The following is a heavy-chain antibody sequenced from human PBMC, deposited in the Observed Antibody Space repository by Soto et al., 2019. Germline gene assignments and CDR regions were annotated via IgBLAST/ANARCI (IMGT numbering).Heavy chain of an antibody. J-gene: IGHJ5*02. CDR3: ATQKIRGATLSGFDP. D-gene: IGHD1-26*01. Sequence: EVQLWESGGGLVQPGGSLRLSCAASGFTFSSYWMHWVRQAPGKGLVWVSRINSDGSSTSYADSVKGRFTISRDNAKNTLYLQMNSLRAEDTAVYYCATQKIRGATLSGFDPWGQGTLVTVSS. CDR2: INSDGSST. CDR1: GFTFSSYW. V-gene: IGHV3-74*02.